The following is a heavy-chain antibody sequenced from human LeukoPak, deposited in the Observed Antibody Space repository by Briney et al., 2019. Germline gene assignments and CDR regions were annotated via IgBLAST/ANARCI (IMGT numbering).Heavy chain of an antibody. Sequence: PGGSLRLSCAVSRITLSNYGMSWVRQAPGKGLEWVAGISDSGGSTNYADSVKGRFTISRDNPKNTLYLQMNSLRAEDTAVYFCAKRGVVIRVILVGFHKEAYYFDSRGQGALVTVSS. J-gene: IGHJ4*02. D-gene: IGHD3-22*01. V-gene: IGHV3-23*01. CDR1: RITLSNYG. CDR3: AKRGVVIRVILVGFHKEAYYFDS. CDR2: ISDSGGST.